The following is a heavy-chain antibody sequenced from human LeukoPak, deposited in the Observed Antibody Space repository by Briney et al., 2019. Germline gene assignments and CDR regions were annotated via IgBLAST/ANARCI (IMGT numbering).Heavy chain of an antibody. D-gene: IGHD1-26*01. V-gene: IGHV4-59*08. CDR2: IYYSGST. CDR1: GGSISSYY. CDR3: ARHEYSGSYYGLSWFDP. J-gene: IGHJ5*02. Sequence: SETLSLTCTVSGGSISSYYWSWIRQPPGKGLEWIGYIYYSGSTNYNPSLKNRVTISVDTSKNQLSLKLSSLTAADTAVYYCARHEYSGSYYGLSWFDPWGQGTLVTVSS.